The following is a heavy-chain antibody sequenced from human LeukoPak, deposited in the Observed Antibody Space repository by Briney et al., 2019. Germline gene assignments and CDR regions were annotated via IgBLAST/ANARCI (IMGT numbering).Heavy chain of an antibody. D-gene: IGHD3-22*01. CDR1: GYTFTSYG. V-gene: IGHV1-8*02. CDR3: ARGRGDSSGYYLYYYYYMDV. J-gene: IGHJ6*03. Sequence: GASVKVSCKASGYTFTSYGISWVRQAPGQGLEWMGWMNPNSGNTGYAQKFQGRVTMTRNTSISTAYMELSSLRSEDTAVYYCARGRGDSSGYYLYYYYYMDVWGKGTTVTISS. CDR2: MNPNSGNT.